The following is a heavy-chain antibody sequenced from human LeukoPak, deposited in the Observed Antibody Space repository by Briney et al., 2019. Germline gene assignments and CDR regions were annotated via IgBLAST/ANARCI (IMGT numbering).Heavy chain of an antibody. V-gene: IGHV4-59*08. CDR2: IYYSGST. CDR1: GGSISSYY. J-gene: IGHJ3*01. Sequence: SETLSLTCTVSGGSISSYYWSWIRQPPGKGLEWIGYIYYSGSTNYNPSLKSRVTISVDTSKNQFSLKLSSVTAADTAVYYCTRHEFYVRAFDVWGQGTMVTVSS. CDR3: TRHEFYVRAFDV. D-gene: IGHD3-16*01.